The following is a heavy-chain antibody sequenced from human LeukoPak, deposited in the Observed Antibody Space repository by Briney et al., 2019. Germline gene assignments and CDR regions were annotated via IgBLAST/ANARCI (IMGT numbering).Heavy chain of an antibody. V-gene: IGHV4-39*07. CDR1: GDSITNNNCY. D-gene: IGHD4-11*01. CDR3: VRLDYSNFFDY. Sequence: SKTLSLTCTVSGDSITNNNCYWGWVRQPPGKGLEWIASIYYSGSSYYNPSLKSRVTMSVDTSKNQFSLKLSSVTAADTAIYYCVRLDYSNFFDYWGQGNLVTVSS. CDR2: IYYSGSS. J-gene: IGHJ4*02.